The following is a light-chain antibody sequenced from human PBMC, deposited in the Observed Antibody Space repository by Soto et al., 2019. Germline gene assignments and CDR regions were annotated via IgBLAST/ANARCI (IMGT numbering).Light chain of an antibody. CDR1: QSVSSN. CDR2: GAS. CDR3: QQYDSWPQT. V-gene: IGKV3-15*01. Sequence: EIVMTQSPATLSVSPGERATLSCRASQSVSSNLAWYQQKPGQAPRLLIYGASTRATGIPARFSGSGSGTEFTLTISSLQSEDFAVYWCQQYDSWPQTYGQGTRLEIK. J-gene: IGKJ2*01.